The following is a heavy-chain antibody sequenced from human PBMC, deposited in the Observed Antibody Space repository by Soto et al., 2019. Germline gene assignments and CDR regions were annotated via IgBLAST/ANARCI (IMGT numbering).Heavy chain of an antibody. J-gene: IGHJ3*02. CDR3: ARSYYYDSSGYYYAKAFDI. CDR1: GGSISSGGYY. Sequence: QVQLQESGPGLVKPSQTLSLTCTVSGGSISSGGYYWSWIRQHPGKCLEWIGYIYYSGSTYYNPSLKSRVTISVDTSKNQFSLKLSSVTAADTAVYYCARSYYYDSSGYYYAKAFDIWGQGTMVTVSS. V-gene: IGHV4-31*03. D-gene: IGHD3-22*01. CDR2: IYYSGST.